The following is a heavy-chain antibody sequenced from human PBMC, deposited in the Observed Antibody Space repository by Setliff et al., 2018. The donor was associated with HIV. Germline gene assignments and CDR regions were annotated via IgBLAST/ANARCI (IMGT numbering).Heavy chain of an antibody. D-gene: IGHD5-18*01. Sequence: PGGSLRLSCAASGFTVSSNYMSWVRQAPGKGLEWVSVIYSGGSTYYADSVKGRFTISRDNSKNTLYLQMNSLRAEDTAVYYCARDTAMVPYYYYGMDVWGQGTTVT. CDR1: GFTVSSNY. V-gene: IGHV3-66*01. CDR2: IYSGGST. J-gene: IGHJ6*02. CDR3: ARDTAMVPYYYYGMDV.